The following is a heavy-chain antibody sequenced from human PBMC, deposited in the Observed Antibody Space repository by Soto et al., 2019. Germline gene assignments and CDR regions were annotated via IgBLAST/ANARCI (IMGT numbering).Heavy chain of an antibody. Sequence: GGSVRLSCAASGFTFSSYWMSWVRQAPGKGLEWVANIKQDGSEKYYVDSVKGRFTISRDNAKNSLYLQMNSLRAEDTAVYYCARVVGGYDILTGYYGWFDPWGQGTLVTVSS. CDR2: IKQDGSEK. CDR3: ARVVGGYDILTGYYGWFDP. J-gene: IGHJ5*02. V-gene: IGHV3-7*03. CDR1: GFTFSSYW. D-gene: IGHD3-9*01.